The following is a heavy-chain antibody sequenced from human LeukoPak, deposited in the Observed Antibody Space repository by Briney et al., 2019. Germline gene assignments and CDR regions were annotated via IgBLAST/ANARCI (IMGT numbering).Heavy chain of an antibody. CDR1: GFTFSNYG. D-gene: IGHD6-19*01. CDR2: ISYDGSNK. Sequence: PGGSLRLSCTASGFTFSNYGMHWVRQDPGKGLEWVAVISYDGSNKHYADSVKGRFTISRDNSKNTLYLQMNSLRPEDAAVYYCANRIAVTGPPHHWGQGTLVTVSS. CDR3: ANRIAVTGPPHH. J-gene: IGHJ1*01. V-gene: IGHV3-30*18.